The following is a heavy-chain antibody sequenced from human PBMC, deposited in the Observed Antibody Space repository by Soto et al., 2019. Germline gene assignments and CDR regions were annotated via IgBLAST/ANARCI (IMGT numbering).Heavy chain of an antibody. CDR1: GFTFSSYG. Sequence: GGSLRLSCAASGFTFSSYGMHWVRQAPGKGLEWVAVIWYDGSNKYYADSVKGRFTISRDNSKNTLYLQMNSLRAEDTAVYYCARDDGHRTRGIRSSSWQSRDDAFDIWGQGTMVTVSS. J-gene: IGHJ3*02. V-gene: IGHV3-33*01. D-gene: IGHD6-13*01. CDR3: ARDDGHRTRGIRSSSWQSRDDAFDI. CDR2: IWYDGSNK.